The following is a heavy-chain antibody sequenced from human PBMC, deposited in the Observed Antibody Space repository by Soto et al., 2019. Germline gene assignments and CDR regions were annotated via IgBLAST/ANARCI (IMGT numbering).Heavy chain of an antibody. CDR2: ISSSSSYI. Sequence: EVQLVESGGGLVKPGGSLRLSCAASGFTFSSYSMNWVRQAPGKGLEWVSSISSSSSYIYYADSVKGRFTISRDNAKNSLYLQMNSLRAEDTAVYYCARRVTGTTGNKNFDYWGQGTLVTVSS. CDR1: GFTFSSYS. CDR3: ARRVTGTTGNKNFDY. V-gene: IGHV3-21*01. D-gene: IGHD1-20*01. J-gene: IGHJ4*02.